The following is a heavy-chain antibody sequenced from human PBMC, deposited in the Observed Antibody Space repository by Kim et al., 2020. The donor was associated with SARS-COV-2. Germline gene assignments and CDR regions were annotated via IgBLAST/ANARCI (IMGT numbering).Heavy chain of an antibody. V-gene: IGHV3-7*01. CDR1: GFTFSSYW. CDR3: VWVPAANDAFDI. Sequence: GGSLRLSCAASGFTFSSYWMSWVRQAPGKGLEWVANIKQDGSEKYYVDSVKGRFTISRDNAKNSLYLQMNRLRAEDTAVYYCVWVPAANDAFDIWGQGTMVTVSS. J-gene: IGHJ3*02. D-gene: IGHD2-2*01. CDR2: IKQDGSEK.